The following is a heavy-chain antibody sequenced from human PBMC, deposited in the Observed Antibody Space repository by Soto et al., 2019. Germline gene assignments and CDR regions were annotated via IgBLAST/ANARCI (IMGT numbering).Heavy chain of an antibody. CDR2: IYPGDSDT. D-gene: IGHD1-26*01. Sequence: PGESLKISCKGSGYSFTSYWIGWVRQMPGKGLEWMGIIYPGDSDTRYSPSFQGQVTISADKSISTAYLQWSSLKASDTAMYYCARHGSGSFLFYYYYGMDAWGQGTTVTVSS. J-gene: IGHJ6*02. V-gene: IGHV5-51*01. CDR1: GYSFTSYW. CDR3: ARHGSGSFLFYYYYGMDA.